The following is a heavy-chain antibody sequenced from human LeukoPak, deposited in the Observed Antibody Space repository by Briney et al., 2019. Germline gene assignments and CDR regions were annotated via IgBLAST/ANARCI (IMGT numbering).Heavy chain of an antibody. D-gene: IGHD4-17*01. Sequence: GSLRLSCTASGFPFSNYWMSWVRQAPGKGLEWIGEINHSGSTNYNPSLKSRVTISVDTSKNQFSLKLGSVTAADTAVYYCARGISTTETVTTPHYFDYWGQGTLVTVSS. V-gene: IGHV4-34*01. CDR1: GFPFSNYW. J-gene: IGHJ4*02. CDR2: INHSGST. CDR3: ARGISTTETVTTPHYFDY.